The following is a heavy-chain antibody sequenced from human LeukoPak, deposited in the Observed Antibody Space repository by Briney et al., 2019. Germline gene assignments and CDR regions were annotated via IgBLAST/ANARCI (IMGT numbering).Heavy chain of an antibody. CDR1: GGSISSGNYY. CDR2: IYINGST. V-gene: IGHV4-61*02. Sequence: SQTLSLTCTVSGGSISSGNYYWSWIRQPAGKGLEWIGRIYINGSTNYNPSLKSRVTISVDTSKNQFSLKLSSVTAADTAVYYCARAFYPGYYSYMAVWGKGTTVTVSS. CDR3: ARAFYPGYYSYMAV. J-gene: IGHJ6*03. D-gene: IGHD3-3*02.